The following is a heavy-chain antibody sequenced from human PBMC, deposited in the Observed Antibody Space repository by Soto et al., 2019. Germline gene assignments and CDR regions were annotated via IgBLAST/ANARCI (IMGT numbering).Heavy chain of an antibody. D-gene: IGHD3-16*01. CDR1: GGTFSSYA. V-gene: IGHV1-69*06. J-gene: IGHJ6*02. CDR2: VIPIFGTA. CDR3: ARGWGSTAYYYYGMDV. Sequence: QVQLVQSGAEVKKPGSSVKVSCKASGGTFSSYAISWERQAPGQGLEWMGRVIPIFGTANYAQKFQGRVTITADKSTRTAYMELSSLRSEDAAVYYCARGWGSTAYYYYGMDVWGQGTMVTVSS.